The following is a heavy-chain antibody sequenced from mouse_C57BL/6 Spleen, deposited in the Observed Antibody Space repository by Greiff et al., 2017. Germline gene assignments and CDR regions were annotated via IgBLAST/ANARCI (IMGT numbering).Heavy chain of an antibody. V-gene: IGHV3-6*01. CDR1: GYSITSGYY. Sequence: ESGPGLVKPSQSLSLTCSVTGYSITSGYYWNWIRQFPGNKLEWMGYISYDGSNNYNPSLKNRISITRDTSKNQFFLTLNSVTTEDTATYYCARDEYYYGSGYAWFAYWGQGTLVTVSA. D-gene: IGHD1-1*01. CDR3: ARDEYYYGSGYAWFAY. J-gene: IGHJ3*01. CDR2: ISYDGSN.